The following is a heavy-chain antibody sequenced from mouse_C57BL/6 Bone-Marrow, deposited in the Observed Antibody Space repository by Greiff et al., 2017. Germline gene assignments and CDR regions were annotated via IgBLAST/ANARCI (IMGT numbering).Heavy chain of an antibody. CDR2: FYPGSGSI. D-gene: IGHD1-1*01. V-gene: IGHV1-62-2*01. J-gene: IGHJ1*03. CDR3: ARDTYYYGSNYLYFGV. CDR1: GYTFTEYT. Sequence: VQLQQSGAELVKPGASVKLSCKASGYTFTEYTIHWVKQRSGQGLEWIGWFYPGSGSIKYNEKFKYKATLTADKSSSTVYMELSRLTSEDSAVYFCARDTYYYGSNYLYFGVWGTGTTVTVSS.